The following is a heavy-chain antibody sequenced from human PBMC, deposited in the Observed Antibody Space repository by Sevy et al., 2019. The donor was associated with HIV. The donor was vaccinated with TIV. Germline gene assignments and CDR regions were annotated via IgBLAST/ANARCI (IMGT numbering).Heavy chain of an antibody. V-gene: IGHV3-23*01. CDR2: ISGSGGST. Sequence: GGSLRLSCAASGFTFSSYAMSWVRQAPGKGLEWDSAISGSGGSTYYADSVKRRFTISRDNSKNTLYLQMKSLRAEDTAVYYCAKDPMYYYDSSGYWVHYWGQGTLVTVSS. CDR1: GFTFSSYA. D-gene: IGHD3-22*01. CDR3: AKDPMYYYDSSGYWVHY. J-gene: IGHJ4*02.